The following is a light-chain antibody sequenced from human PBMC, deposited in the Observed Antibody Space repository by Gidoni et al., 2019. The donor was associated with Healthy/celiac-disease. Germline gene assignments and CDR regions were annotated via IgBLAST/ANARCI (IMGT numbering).Light chain of an antibody. CDR1: SPNIGAGYD. Sequence: QSVLTQPPSVSASPGPRVTISCTGSSPNIGAGYDVHWYQQLPGTAPKLLIYGNSNRPSGGPDRFSGSKSGTSASLAITGLQAEDEADYYCQSYDSSLSEGVFGTGTKVTVL. V-gene: IGLV1-40*01. CDR2: GNS. J-gene: IGLJ1*01. CDR3: QSYDSSLSEGV.